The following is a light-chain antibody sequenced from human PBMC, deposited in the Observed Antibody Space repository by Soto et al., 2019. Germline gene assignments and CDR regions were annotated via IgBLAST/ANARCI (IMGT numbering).Light chain of an antibody. J-gene: IGKJ2*01. CDR3: QQQKNCPPQYT. Sequence: DIVMTQSPATLSVSPGERVTLFCRASQSVNSRLAWYQQKPAQAPRLLIYDASTRAIGIPARFRGSGSGTELTLTISILHSEDFAVYYCQQQKNCPPQYTFGQGTKLEIK. V-gene: IGKV3-15*01. CDR1: QSVNSR. CDR2: DAS.